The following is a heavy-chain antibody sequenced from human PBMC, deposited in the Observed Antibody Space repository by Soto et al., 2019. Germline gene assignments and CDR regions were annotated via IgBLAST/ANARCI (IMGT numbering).Heavy chain of an antibody. D-gene: IGHD3-3*01. CDR1: GFTVSSNY. Sequence: EVQLVESGGGLVQPGGSLRLSCAASGFTVSSNYMSWIRQAPGKGLEWVSVIYSGGSTYYAHSVKGRFTISRDNSKNTLYLQMNSLRAEDTAVYYCASLDFWSGYYTGGGQGTLVTVSS. V-gene: IGHV3-66*01. CDR2: IYSGGST. CDR3: ASLDFWSGYYTG. J-gene: IGHJ4*02.